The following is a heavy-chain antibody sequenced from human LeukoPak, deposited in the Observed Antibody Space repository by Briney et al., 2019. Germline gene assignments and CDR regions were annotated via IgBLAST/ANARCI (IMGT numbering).Heavy chain of an antibody. CDR3: ARVRYCSGGSCYHYYYYMDV. CDR1: GYTFTGYY. CDR2: INPNSGGT. V-gene: IGHV1-2*02. J-gene: IGHJ6*03. Sequence: ASVKVSCKASGYTFTGYYMHWVRQAPGQGLEWMGWINPNSGGTNYAQKFQGRVTMTRDTSISSAYMELSRLGSDDTAVYYCARVRYCSGGSCYHYYYYMDVWGKGTTVTVSS. D-gene: IGHD2-15*01.